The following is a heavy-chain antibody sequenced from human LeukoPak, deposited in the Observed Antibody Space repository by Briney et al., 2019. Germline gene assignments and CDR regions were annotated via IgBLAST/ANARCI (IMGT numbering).Heavy chain of an antibody. CDR3: ARVGYCTGGSCYSDYLYGMDV. D-gene: IGHD2-15*01. Sequence: SETLSLTCTVSGGSISGFCWSWIRQPPGKGLEWIGYIFNSGSTNYNPSLKSRVTVSVDTSKNQISLKLSSVTAADTAEYYCARVGYCTGGSCYSDYLYGMDVWGQGTPVTVSS. J-gene: IGHJ6*02. CDR1: GGSISGFC. CDR2: IFNSGST. V-gene: IGHV4-59*01.